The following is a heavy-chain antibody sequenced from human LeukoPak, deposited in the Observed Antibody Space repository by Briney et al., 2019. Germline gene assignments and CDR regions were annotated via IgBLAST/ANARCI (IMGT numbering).Heavy chain of an antibody. CDR2: TSSSGSTI. CDR1: GFTFSSYE. J-gene: IGHJ4*02. V-gene: IGHV3-48*03. Sequence: PGGSLRLSCAASGFTFSSYEMNWVRQAPGKGLVWVSYTSSSGSTIYYADSVKGRFTISRDNAKNSLYLQMNSLRAEDTAVYYCARNFGRYYPDDYWGQGTLVTVSS. D-gene: IGHD2-21*01. CDR3: ARNFGRYYPDDY.